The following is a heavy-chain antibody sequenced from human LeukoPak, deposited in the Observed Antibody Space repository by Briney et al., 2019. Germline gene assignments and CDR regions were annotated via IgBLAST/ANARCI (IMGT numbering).Heavy chain of an antibody. CDR1: GGSISSYY. CDR3: ARDIVATITGGVGAFDI. V-gene: IGHV4-59*01. J-gene: IGHJ3*02. Sequence: SETLSLTCTVSGGSISSYYWSWIRQAPGKGLEWIGYIYYSGSTNYNPSLKSRVTISVDTSKNQFSLKLSSVTAADTAVYYCARDIVATITGGVGAFDIWGQGTMVTVSS. D-gene: IGHD5-12*01. CDR2: IYYSGST.